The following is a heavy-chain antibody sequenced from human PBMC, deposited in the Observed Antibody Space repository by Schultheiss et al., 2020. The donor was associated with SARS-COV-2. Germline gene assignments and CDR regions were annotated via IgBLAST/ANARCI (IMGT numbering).Heavy chain of an antibody. CDR3: ARVAWTTTVVTPIDY. Sequence: SETLSLTCTVSGGSISSYYWSWIRQPPGKGLEWIGYIYYSGSTNYNPSLKSRVTISVDTSKNQFSLKLSSVTAADTAVYYCARVAWTTTVVTPIDYWGQGTLVTVSS. D-gene: IGHD4-23*01. CDR1: GGSISSYY. J-gene: IGHJ4*02. CDR2: IYYSGST. V-gene: IGHV4-59*12.